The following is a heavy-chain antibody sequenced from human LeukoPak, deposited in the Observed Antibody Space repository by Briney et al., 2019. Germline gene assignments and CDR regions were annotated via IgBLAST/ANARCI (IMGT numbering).Heavy chain of an antibody. Sequence: GGSLRLSCAASRFTFSDYYMTWIRQAPGKGLEWVSSISSSSGYTNYADSVKGRFTISRDNANKSLYLQMDSLRAEDTAVYYCTTQRSRITMVRGVIRSDHWGQGTLVTVSS. CDR2: ISSSSGYT. V-gene: IGHV3-11*03. CDR3: TTQRSRITMVRGVIRSDH. CDR1: RFTFSDYY. J-gene: IGHJ4*02. D-gene: IGHD3-10*01.